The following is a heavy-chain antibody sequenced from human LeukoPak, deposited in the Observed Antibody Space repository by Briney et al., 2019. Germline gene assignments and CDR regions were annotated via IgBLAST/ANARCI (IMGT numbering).Heavy chain of an antibody. V-gene: IGHV3-9*01. CDR3: AKDSHYGILTGGDAFDI. D-gene: IGHD3-9*01. J-gene: IGHJ3*02. Sequence: PGGSLRLSCAASGFTFDDYAMHWVRQAPGKGLEWVSGISWNSGSIGYADSVKGRFTISRDNAKNSLYLQMNSLRAEDTALYYCAKDSHYGILTGGDAFDIWGQGTMVTVSS. CDR2: ISWNSGSI. CDR1: GFTFDDYA.